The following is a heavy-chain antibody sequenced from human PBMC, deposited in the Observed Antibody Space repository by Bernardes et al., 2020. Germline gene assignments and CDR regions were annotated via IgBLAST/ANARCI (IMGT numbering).Heavy chain of an antibody. V-gene: IGHV3-21*01. Sequence: GSLRLSCAASGFTLSKYKMNWVRQAPGKGLEWVSSISSSSIYIDYADSVKGRFTVSRDNAKNSLFLQMNSLRVEDTAVYYCARDSTPEDYWGQGTLVTVSS. J-gene: IGHJ4*02. CDR3: ARDSTPEDY. CDR2: ISSSSIYI. CDR1: GFTLSKYK.